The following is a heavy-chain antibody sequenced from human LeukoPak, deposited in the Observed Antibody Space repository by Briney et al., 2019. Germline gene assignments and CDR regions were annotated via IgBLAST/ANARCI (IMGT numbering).Heavy chain of an antibody. Sequence: SQTLSLTCAISGDSVSSNSAAWNWIRQSPSRGLEWLGRTYYRSKWYNDYAVSVNSRITINPDTSKNQCSLQVNSVTPEDTAVYYCARESPEVTTILDRWGQGTLVTVSS. V-gene: IGHV6-1*01. CDR3: ARESPEVTTILDR. CDR1: GDSVSSNSAA. D-gene: IGHD5-12*01. CDR2: TYYRSKWYN. J-gene: IGHJ4*02.